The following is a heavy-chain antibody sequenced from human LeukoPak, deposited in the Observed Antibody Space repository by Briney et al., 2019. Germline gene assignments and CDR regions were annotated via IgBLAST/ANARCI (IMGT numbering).Heavy chain of an antibody. Sequence: PGGSLRLSCAASGFTFSSYAMTWVRQAPGKGLEWVGRIKSRPDGVTEDYAAPVKGRFTISRDDSRSTLYLQMNNLKTEDTAIYYCTTPNYEDGWFDPWGRGTLVTVSS. J-gene: IGHJ5*02. D-gene: IGHD3-3*01. V-gene: IGHV3-15*01. CDR1: GFTFSSYA. CDR2: IKSRPDGVTE. CDR3: TTPNYEDGWFDP.